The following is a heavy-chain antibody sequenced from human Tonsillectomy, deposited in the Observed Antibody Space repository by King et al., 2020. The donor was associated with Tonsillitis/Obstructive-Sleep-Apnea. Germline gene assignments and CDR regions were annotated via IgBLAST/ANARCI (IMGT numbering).Heavy chain of an antibody. CDR2: INDGGVST. V-gene: IGHV3-23*04. J-gene: IGHJ1*01. Sequence: VQLVESGGGLVQPGGSLRLSCAASGFTFSNYAMSWVRQGPGKGLEWVSAINDGGVSTYYADFVKGRFTISRDNSKNTLYLQMNSLRAEDTAVYYCAENWGQWVPTANEYFQHWGQGTLVTVSS. CDR3: AENWGQWVPTANEYFQH. D-gene: IGHD2-2*01. CDR1: GFTFSNYA.